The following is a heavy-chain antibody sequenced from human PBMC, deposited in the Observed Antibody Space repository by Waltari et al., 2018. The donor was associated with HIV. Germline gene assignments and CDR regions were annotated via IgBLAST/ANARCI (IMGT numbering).Heavy chain of an antibody. CDR1: GFTFSSHW. CDR2: IKQDGSKK. CDR3: ARGGFYGAGSKVN. D-gene: IGHD3-10*01. V-gene: IGHV3-7*04. Sequence: EVQLVEAGGGLVQTGGCLGHSGAASGFTFSSHWMSLVRRAPGKGLGWEANIKQDGSKKNYVDSVNGRFTISRDNAEKSLYLQRNGLRAEDTAVYYCARGGFYGAGSKVNWGQGTLVTVSS. J-gene: IGHJ4*02.